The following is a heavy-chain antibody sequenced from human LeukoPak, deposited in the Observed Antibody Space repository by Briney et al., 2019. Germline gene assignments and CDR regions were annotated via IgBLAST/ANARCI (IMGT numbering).Heavy chain of an antibody. CDR1: GFTISSYW. CDR2: INSDGSST. D-gene: IGHD3-22*01. Sequence: GGSLRLSCAASGFTISSYWMSWVRQAPGKGLVWVSRINSDGSSTSYADSVKGRFTISRDNAKNTLYLQMNSLRAEDTAVYYCARTSYYYDSSGYYHVYYFDYWGQGTLVTVSS. CDR3: ARTSYYYDSSGYYHVYYFDY. V-gene: IGHV3-74*01. J-gene: IGHJ4*02.